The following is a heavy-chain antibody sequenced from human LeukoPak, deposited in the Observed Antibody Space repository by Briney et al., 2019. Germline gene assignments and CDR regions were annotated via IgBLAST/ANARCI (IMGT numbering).Heavy chain of an antibody. Sequence: GGSLRLPCAASGFTFSSYGMHWVRQAPGKGLEWVAFIRYDGSNKYYADSVKGRFTISRDNSKNTLYLQMNSLRAEDTAVYYCTKMAGYYDFWSGYYGDFWGQGTLVTVSS. CDR1: GFTFSSYG. CDR3: TKMAGYYDFWSGYYGDF. CDR2: IRYDGSNK. J-gene: IGHJ4*02. D-gene: IGHD3-3*01. V-gene: IGHV3-30*02.